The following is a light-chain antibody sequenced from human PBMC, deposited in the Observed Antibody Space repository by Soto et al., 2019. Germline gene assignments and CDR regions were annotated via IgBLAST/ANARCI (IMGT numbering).Light chain of an antibody. V-gene: IGKV1-27*01. CDR2: SAS. J-gene: IGKJ5*01. Sequence: DIQMTQSPSSLSASVGDRVTITCRASQDISVYFAWYQQKPGKVPKLLIYSASTLQSGVPSRFSGSGSGTYFTLTISSLQPEDVATYYCQKFNTAPLTFGQGTRLEMK. CDR3: QKFNTAPLT. CDR1: QDISVY.